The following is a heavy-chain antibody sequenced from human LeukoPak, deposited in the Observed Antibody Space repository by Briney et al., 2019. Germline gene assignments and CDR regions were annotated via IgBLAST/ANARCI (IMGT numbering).Heavy chain of an antibody. CDR2: SGSGGST. D-gene: IGHD3-3*01. CDR3: AKDFWSGYYPKY. Sequence: QPGGSLRLSCAASGFTFSSYAMSWVRPAPGKGLEWVSGSGSGGSTHYADSVKGRFTISRDNSKNTLYLQMNSLRAEDTAVYYCAKDFWSGYYPKYWGQGTLVTVSS. J-gene: IGHJ4*02. V-gene: IGHV3-23*01. CDR1: GFTFSSYA.